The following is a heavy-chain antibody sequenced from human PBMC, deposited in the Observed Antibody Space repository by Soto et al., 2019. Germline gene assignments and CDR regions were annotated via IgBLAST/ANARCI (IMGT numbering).Heavy chain of an antibody. CDR2: IIPIFGTA. CDR1: GGTFSSYA. Sequence: SSVKVSCKASGGTFSSYAISWVRQAPGQGLEWMGGIIPIFGTANYAQKFQGRVTITADESTSTAYMELSSLRSEDTAVYYCARYWEGNLGEYHYYGMDVWGQGTKVTVSS. V-gene: IGHV1-69*13. J-gene: IGHJ6*02. D-gene: IGHD3-16*01. CDR3: ARYWEGNLGEYHYYGMDV.